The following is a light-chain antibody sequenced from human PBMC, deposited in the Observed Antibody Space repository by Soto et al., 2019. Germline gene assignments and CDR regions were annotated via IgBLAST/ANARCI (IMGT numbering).Light chain of an antibody. J-gene: IGLJ3*02. V-gene: IGLV8-61*01. CDR1: SGSVSTSYY. CDR2: STN. Sequence: QAVVTQEPSFSVSPGGTVTLTCGLSSGSVSTSYYPSWYQQTPGQAPRTLIYSTNSRSSGVPDRFSGPILGNKAALTITGAQADDESDYYCVLYMGGGIRVFGGGTKLTVL. CDR3: VLYMGGGIRV.